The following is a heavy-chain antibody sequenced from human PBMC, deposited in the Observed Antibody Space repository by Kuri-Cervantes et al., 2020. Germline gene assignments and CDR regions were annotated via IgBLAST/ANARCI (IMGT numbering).Heavy chain of an antibody. CDR1: GFTFSSYD. CDR2: IGTAGDT. Sequence: GESLKISCAASGFTFSSYDMHWVRQATGKGLEWVSAIGTAGDTYYPGSVKGRFTISGENAKNSLYLQMNSLRAEDTALYYCAKGTTVTTSDAFDIWGQGTMVTVSS. J-gene: IGHJ3*02. CDR3: AKGTTVTTSDAFDI. D-gene: IGHD4-17*01. V-gene: IGHV3-13*01.